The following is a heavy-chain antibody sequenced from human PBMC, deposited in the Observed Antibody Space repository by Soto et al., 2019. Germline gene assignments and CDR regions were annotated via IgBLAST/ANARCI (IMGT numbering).Heavy chain of an antibody. V-gene: IGHV5-51*01. D-gene: IGHD4-17*01. CDR2: IYPHDSDT. Sequence: GESLKISCKGSGYNFHTYWIAWVRQMPGKGLEWMGFIYPHDSDTRYSPSFRGQVTISADKSINTAYLQWTSLKASDTAIYFCARPTDYHYGMQVWGQGTTVSVSS. CDR3: ARPTDYHYGMQV. J-gene: IGHJ6*02. CDR1: GYNFHTYW.